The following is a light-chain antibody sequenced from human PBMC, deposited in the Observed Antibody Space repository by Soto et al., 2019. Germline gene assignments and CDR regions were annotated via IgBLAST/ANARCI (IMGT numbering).Light chain of an antibody. CDR2: GAS. CDR3: QQYGSSPPT. J-gene: IGKJ1*01. V-gene: IGKV3-20*01. Sequence: EIVLTQPPGTLSLSPGERATLSCRASQSVSTNYLAWYQRKPGQAPRLLIYGASNRATGIPDRFSGSGSGTDFTLTITRLEPEDFAVYYCQQYGSSPPTFGQGTKVEIK. CDR1: QSVSTNY.